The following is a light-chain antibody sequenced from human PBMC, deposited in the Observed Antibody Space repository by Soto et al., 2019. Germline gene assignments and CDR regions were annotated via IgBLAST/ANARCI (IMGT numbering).Light chain of an antibody. CDR2: DAS. CDR3: QQTYSTPLT. Sequence: DILMTQSPSSLSPSLGARDTITYRASQYIYNYLSWYQQKPGKAPKLLIYDASSLQSGVPPRFSGSGSGTDFTLSINSLQPEDFATYYCQQTYSTPLTFGGGSKADIK. CDR1: QYIYNY. J-gene: IGKJ4*01. V-gene: IGKV1-39*01.